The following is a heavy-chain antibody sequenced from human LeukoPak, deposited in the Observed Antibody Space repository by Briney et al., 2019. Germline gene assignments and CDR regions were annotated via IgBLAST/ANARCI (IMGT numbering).Heavy chain of an antibody. V-gene: IGHV1-8*01. CDR2: MNPGNGNT. J-gene: IGHJ4*02. CDR1: GYTFTSYQ. D-gene: IGHD2-2*01. CDR3: ARGHVLVPAATDY. Sequence: ASVKVSCKASGYTFTSYQINWVRQATGQGLEWMGWMNPGNGNTGFAQNFQGRVIMTRNISISTAYMALSSLRSGDTAVYYCARGHVLVPAATDYWGQGTLVTVSS.